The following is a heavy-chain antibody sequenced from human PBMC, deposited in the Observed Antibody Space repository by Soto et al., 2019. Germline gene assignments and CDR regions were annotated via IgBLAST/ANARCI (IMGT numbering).Heavy chain of an antibody. J-gene: IGHJ5*02. CDR3: ARGHTIFGVVIPVGNWFDP. V-gene: IGHV4-31*03. D-gene: IGHD3-3*01. CDR1: GGSISSGGYY. Sequence: QVQLQESGPGLVKPSQTLSLTCTVSGGSISSGGYYWSWIRQHPGKGLECIGYIYYSGSTYYNPSLKSRVTISVDTSKNQFSLKLSSVTAADTAVYYCARGHTIFGVVIPVGNWFDPWGQGTLVTVSS. CDR2: IYYSGST.